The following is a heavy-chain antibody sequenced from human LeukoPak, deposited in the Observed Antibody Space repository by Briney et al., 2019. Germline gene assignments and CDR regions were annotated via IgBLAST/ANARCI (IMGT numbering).Heavy chain of an antibody. D-gene: IGHD3-10*01. J-gene: IGHJ4*02. Sequence: SETLSLTCTVSGGSISSRSYYWGWIRQPPGKGLEWIGSIYYSGSTYYNPSLKSRVTISVDTSKNQFSLKLSSVTAADTAVYYCARVRLWFGDHLDDYWGQGTLVTVSS. CDR3: ARVRLWFGDHLDDY. V-gene: IGHV4-39*01. CDR1: GGSISSRSYY. CDR2: IYYSGST.